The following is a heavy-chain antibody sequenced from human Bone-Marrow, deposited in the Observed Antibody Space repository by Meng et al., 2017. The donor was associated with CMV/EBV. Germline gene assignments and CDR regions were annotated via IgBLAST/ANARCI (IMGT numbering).Heavy chain of an antibody. CDR1: GFTFSSYG. CDR3: ARGFWSSYYRRGFDY. V-gene: IGHV3-30*02. Sequence: GESLKISCAASGFTFSSYGMHWVRQAPGKGLEWVAFIRYDGGNKYYADSVKGRFTISRDNSKNTLYLQMNSLRAEDTAVYYCARGFWSSYYRRGFDYWGQGTRVTGSS. CDR2: IRYDGGNK. J-gene: IGHJ4*02. D-gene: IGHD3-3*01.